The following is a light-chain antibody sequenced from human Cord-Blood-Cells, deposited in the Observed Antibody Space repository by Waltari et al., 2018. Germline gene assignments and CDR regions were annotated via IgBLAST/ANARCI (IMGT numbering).Light chain of an antibody. CDR1: SSDVGSYNL. Sequence: QSALTQPASVSGSPGQSITISCTGTSSDVGSYNLVSWYQQHPGKAPKLMIYEGSKRPSGVSNRFSGSKSGNTASLTSSGLQAEDEADYYCCSYAGSSTFVFGGGTKLTGL. V-gene: IGLV2-23*03. J-gene: IGLJ2*01. CDR2: EGS. CDR3: CSYAGSSTFV.